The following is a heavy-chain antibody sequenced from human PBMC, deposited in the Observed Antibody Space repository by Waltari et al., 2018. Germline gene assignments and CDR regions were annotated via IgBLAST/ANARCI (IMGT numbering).Heavy chain of an antibody. V-gene: IGHV1-3*01. CDR1: GYTFTSYA. Sequence: QVQLVQSGAEVKKPGASVKVSCKASGYTFTSYAMHWVRQAPGQRLEWMGWINAGNGNTKYSQKFQGRGTITRDTSASTAYMELSSLRSEDTAVYYCARGAGGSYYSKEDYWGQGTLVTVSS. CDR2: INAGNGNT. J-gene: IGHJ4*02. CDR3: ARGAGGSYYSKEDY. D-gene: IGHD1-26*01.